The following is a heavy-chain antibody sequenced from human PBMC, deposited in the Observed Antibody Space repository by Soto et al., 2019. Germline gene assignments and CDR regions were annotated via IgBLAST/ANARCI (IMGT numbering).Heavy chain of an antibody. J-gene: IGHJ4*02. D-gene: IGHD3-3*01. V-gene: IGHV4-31*03. CDR1: GGSISSGGYY. Sequence: QVQLQESGPGLVKPSQTLSLTCTVSGGSISSGGYYWSWIRQHPGKVLEWIGYIYYSGSTYYNPSIKSRVTIPVDTSKHQFSLKLSSVTAADTAVYYCAREWSREGPIDYWGQGTLVPVSS. CDR3: AREWSREGPIDY. CDR2: IYYSGST.